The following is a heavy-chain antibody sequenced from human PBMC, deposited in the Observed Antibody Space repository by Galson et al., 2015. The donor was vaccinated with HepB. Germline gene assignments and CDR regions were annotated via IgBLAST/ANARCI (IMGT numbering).Heavy chain of an antibody. D-gene: IGHD6-13*01. V-gene: IGHV3-21*01. CDR3: AREPSSILNWFDP. CDR2: ISSSSSYI. J-gene: IGHJ5*02. Sequence: SLRLSCAASGFTFSSYSMNWVRQAPGKGLEWVSSISSSSSYIYYADSVKGRFTISRDNAKNSLYLQMNSLRAEDTAVYYCAREPSSILNWFDPWGQGTRFTVSS. CDR1: GFTFSSYS.